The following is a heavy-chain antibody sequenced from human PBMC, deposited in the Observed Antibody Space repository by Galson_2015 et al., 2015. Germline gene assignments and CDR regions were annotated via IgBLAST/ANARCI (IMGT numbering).Heavy chain of an antibody. D-gene: IGHD7-27*01. Sequence: SCKASGYTFTGYYMHWVRQAPGQGLEWMGRINPNSGGTNYAQKFQGRVTMTRDTSISTAYMELSRLRSDDTAVYYCARLMGISGAFDIWGQGTMVTVSS. CDR3: ARLMGISGAFDI. J-gene: IGHJ3*02. CDR2: INPNSGGT. V-gene: IGHV1-2*06. CDR1: GYTFTGYY.